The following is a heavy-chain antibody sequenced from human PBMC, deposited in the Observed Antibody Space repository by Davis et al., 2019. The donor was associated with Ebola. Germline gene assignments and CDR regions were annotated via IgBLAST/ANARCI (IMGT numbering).Heavy chain of an antibody. J-gene: IGHJ5*02. CDR3: ARHSGAYCSSTSCYTVSGWFDP. D-gene: IGHD2-2*02. CDR2: IYYSGST. Sequence: MPSETLSLTCTVPGGSISSYYWSWIRQPPGKGLEWIGYIYYSGSTNYNPSLKSRVTISVDTSKNQFSLKLSSVTAADTAVYYCARHSGAYCSSTSCYTVSGWFDPWGQGTLVTVSS. CDR1: GGSISSYY. V-gene: IGHV4-59*01.